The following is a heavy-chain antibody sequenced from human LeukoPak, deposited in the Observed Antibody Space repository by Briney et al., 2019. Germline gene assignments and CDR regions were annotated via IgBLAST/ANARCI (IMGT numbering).Heavy chain of an antibody. J-gene: IGHJ4*02. D-gene: IGHD6-13*01. CDR3: ARGASSWDPFDY. V-gene: IGHV3-11*01. Sequence: GGSLRLSCAASGFTFSDFYMSWIRQAPGKGLEWVSYISNSGSTMYYADSVKGRFTISRDNAKNSLYLQMNSLRAEDTAVYYCARGASSWDPFDYWGQGTLVTVSS. CDR1: GFTFSDFY. CDR2: ISNSGSTM.